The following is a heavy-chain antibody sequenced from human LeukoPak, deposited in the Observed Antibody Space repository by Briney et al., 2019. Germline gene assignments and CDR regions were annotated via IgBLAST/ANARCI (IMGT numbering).Heavy chain of an antibody. CDR1: GFTFSSYA. CDR2: INIGERIT. CDR3: AKDGQTRYYDFWSGYYNWFDP. D-gene: IGHD3-3*01. J-gene: IGHJ5*02. Sequence: GGSLRLSCAASGFTFSSYAMSWVRQAPGRGLVWVSYINIGERITGYADSVKGRFTISRDNAKNTLYLQMNSLRAEDTALYYCAKDGQTRYYDFWSGYYNWFDPWGQGTLVTVSS. V-gene: IGHV3-74*01.